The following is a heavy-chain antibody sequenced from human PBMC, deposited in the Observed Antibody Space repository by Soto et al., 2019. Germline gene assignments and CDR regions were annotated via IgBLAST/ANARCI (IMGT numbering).Heavy chain of an antibody. V-gene: IGHV3-21*01. J-gene: IGHJ4*02. CDR3: AREDSIIIPAVSDF. CDR1: GFAFNNYG. CDR2: ISKSDYT. Sequence: GGSLRLSCTVSGFAFNNYGINWVRQAPGKGLEWVSSISKSDYTYYSDSVKGRFTISRDNAKNSVSLQMNTLRVGDTAVYYCAREDSIIIPAVSDFWGQGTLVTVSS. D-gene: IGHD2-2*01.